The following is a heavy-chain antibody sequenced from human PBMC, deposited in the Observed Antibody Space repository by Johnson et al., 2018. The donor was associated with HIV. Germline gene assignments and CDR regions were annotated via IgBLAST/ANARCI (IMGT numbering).Heavy chain of an antibody. J-gene: IGHJ3*02. CDR3: ARAGHGDIVVPAFDI. Sequence: VQLVESGGGVVQPGRSMRLSCAASGFTFSSYTMHWVRHVPDKGLEWVALISYDGSSKYYADSVKGRFTISRDNSKNTLYLQMNSLRAEDTAVYYCARAGHGDIVVPAFDIWGQGTMVTVSS. CDR1: GFTFSSYT. D-gene: IGHD2-15*01. V-gene: IGHV3-30*14. CDR2: ISYDGSSK.